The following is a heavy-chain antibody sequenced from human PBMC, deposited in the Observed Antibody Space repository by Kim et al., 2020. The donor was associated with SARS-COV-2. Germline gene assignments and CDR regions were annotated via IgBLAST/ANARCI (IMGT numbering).Heavy chain of an antibody. J-gene: IGHJ3*02. CDR3: AREISGGPMIVVANDAFDI. D-gene: IGHD3-22*01. V-gene: IGHV3-48*03. Sequence: GRFTISRDNAKNSLYLQMNSLRAEDTTVYYCAREISGGPMIVVANDAFDIWGQGTMVTVSS.